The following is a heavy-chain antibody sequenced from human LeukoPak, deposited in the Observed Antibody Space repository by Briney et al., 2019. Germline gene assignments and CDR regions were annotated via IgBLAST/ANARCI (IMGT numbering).Heavy chain of an antibody. Sequence: GASVKVSCKASGYTFTSYYMHWVRQAPGQGLEWMGIINPSGGSTSYAQKFQGRVTMTRDTSTSTVYMELSSLRSEDTAVYYCARGYSSSSEWLGLGYQYYGMDIWGQGTTVTVSS. CDR1: GYTFTSYY. V-gene: IGHV1-46*01. J-gene: IGHJ6*02. CDR2: INPSGGST. D-gene: IGHD6-6*01. CDR3: ARGYSSSSEWLGLGYQYYGMDI.